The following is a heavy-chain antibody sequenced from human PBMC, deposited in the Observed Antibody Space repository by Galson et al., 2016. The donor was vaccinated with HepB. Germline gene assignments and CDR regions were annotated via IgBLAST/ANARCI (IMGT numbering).Heavy chain of an antibody. CDR1: GYRFSDYG. Sequence: SVKVSCKASGYRFSDYGIIWVRQAPGQGLEWMGWINAGNGNTRYSKKFQGRITFTSDTSANTANLDLSSLRFEDTAVYYCARLDGYCTDTYCSPFYGLDVWGQGTTVTVSS. CDR2: INAGNGNT. CDR3: ARLDGYCTDTYCSPFYGLDV. V-gene: IGHV1-3*01. D-gene: IGHD2-8*02. J-gene: IGHJ6*02.